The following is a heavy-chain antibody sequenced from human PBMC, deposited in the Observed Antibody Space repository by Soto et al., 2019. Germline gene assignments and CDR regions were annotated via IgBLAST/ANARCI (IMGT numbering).Heavy chain of an antibody. CDR1: GGSISSSSYY. J-gene: IGHJ6*02. CDR3: ATDITIFGVVIPDYYYGMDV. D-gene: IGHD3-3*01. Sequence: QLQLQESGPGLVKPSETLSLTCTVSGGSISSSSYYWGWIRQPPGKGLEWIGSIYYSGSTYYIPSLKSRVTISVDTSKNQFSLKLSSVTAADTAVYYCATDITIFGVVIPDYYYGMDVWGQGTTVTVSS. V-gene: IGHV4-39*01. CDR2: IYYSGST.